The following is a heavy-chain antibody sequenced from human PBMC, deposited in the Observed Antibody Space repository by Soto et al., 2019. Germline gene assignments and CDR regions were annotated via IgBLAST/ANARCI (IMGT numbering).Heavy chain of an antibody. CDR3: AKNGCSYPACYPYYYYVDV. J-gene: IGHJ6*03. CDR1: GFRLSDSA. D-gene: IGHD2-15*01. CDR2: LTVTGDSA. Sequence: EVQLLESGGGLVQPGGSLRLSCAASGFRLSDSAVSWVRQAPGKGLEWVSSLTVTGDSAFYSGSVKGRFTISRDISKSTLYLQMNSLRAEDTAVYYCAKNGCSYPACYPYYYYVDVWGRGTTVTVSS. V-gene: IGHV3-23*01.